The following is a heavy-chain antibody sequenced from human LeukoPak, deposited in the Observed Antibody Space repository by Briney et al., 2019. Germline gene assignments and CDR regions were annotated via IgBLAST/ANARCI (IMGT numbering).Heavy chain of an antibody. CDR3: ARADLGYCSGGSCYGMDV. Sequence: SVKVSCKASGGTFSSYAISWVRQAPGQGLEWMGGIIPIFGTANYAQKFQGRVTITADESTSTAYMELSSLRSEDTAVYYCARADLGYCSGGSCYGMDVWGEGTTVTVSS. D-gene: IGHD2-15*01. J-gene: IGHJ6*02. CDR2: IIPIFGTA. CDR1: GGTFSSYA. V-gene: IGHV1-69*01.